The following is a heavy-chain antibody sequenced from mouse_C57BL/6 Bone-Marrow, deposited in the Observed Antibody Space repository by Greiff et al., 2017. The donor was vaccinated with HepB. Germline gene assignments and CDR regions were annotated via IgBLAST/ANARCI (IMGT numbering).Heavy chain of an antibody. J-gene: IGHJ1*03. CDR2: IDPSDSYT. CDR3: ARGGNYSNLWYFDV. Sequence: QVQLQQSGAELVMPGASVKLSCKASGYTFTSYWMHWVKQRPGQGLEWIGEIDPSDSYTNYNQKFKGKSTLTVDKSSSTAYMQLSSLTSEDSAVYYCARGGNYSNLWYFDVWGTGTTVTVSS. V-gene: IGHV1-69*01. D-gene: IGHD2-5*01. CDR1: GYTFTSYW.